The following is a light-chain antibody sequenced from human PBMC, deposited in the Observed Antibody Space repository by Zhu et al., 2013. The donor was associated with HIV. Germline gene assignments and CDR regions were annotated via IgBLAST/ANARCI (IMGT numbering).Light chain of an antibody. CDR3: QQYTTSPYT. J-gene: IGKJ2*01. CDR2: DAS. CDR1: QSVSSSY. V-gene: IGKV3-20*01. Sequence: EIVLTQSPGTLSLSPGERATLSCRASQSVSSSYLAWYQQKPGQAPRLLIYDASNRATGIPARFSGSGSGTHFTLTITGLEPEDFAIYHCQQYTTSPYTFGQGTKLEI.